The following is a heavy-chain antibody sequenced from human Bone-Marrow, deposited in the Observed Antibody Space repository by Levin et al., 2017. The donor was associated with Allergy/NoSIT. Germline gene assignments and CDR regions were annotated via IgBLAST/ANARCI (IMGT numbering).Heavy chain of an antibody. V-gene: IGHV3-30-3*01. CDR2: ISFDGSNA. CDR1: GFTFSSYS. J-gene: IGHJ4*02. Sequence: SCAASGFTFSSYSLHWVRQAPGKGLEWLAVISFDGSNAYYADSLKGRFTISRDNSKNTLSPQVNSLRAEDTAVYFCARSYGDYEIDYWGQGTLVTVSS. D-gene: IGHD4-17*01. CDR3: ARSYGDYEIDY.